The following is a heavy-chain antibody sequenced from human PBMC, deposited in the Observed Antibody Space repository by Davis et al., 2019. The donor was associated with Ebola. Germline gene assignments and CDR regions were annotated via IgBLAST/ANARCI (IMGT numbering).Heavy chain of an antibody. CDR2: ISYDGSNK. V-gene: IGHV3-30-3*01. CDR1: GFTFSSYA. CDR3: ARGKYSGSYQTDY. D-gene: IGHD1-26*01. J-gene: IGHJ4*02. Sequence: PGGSLRLSCAASGFTFSSYAMHWVRQAPGKGLEWVAVISYDGSNKYYADSVKGRFTISRDNAKNSLYLQMNSLRAEDTAVYYCARGKYSGSYQTDYWGQGTLVTVSS.